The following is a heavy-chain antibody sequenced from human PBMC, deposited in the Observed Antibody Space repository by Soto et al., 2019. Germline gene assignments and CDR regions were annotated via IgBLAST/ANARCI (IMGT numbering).Heavy chain of an antibody. Sequence: QVQLVQSGAEVERPGASVKVSCRASGYTFTSSDINWVRQATGQGLEWMGWMNPNSGNTGYAQKFQGRVTMTRNTTISTVYMELSSLRSDDTAVYYCARGNLGSCGRTSCYMVDYWGQGTLVTVSS. CDR1: GYTFTSSD. CDR2: MNPNSGNT. CDR3: ARGNLGSCGRTSCYMVDY. J-gene: IGHJ4*02. V-gene: IGHV1-8*01. D-gene: IGHD2-2*02.